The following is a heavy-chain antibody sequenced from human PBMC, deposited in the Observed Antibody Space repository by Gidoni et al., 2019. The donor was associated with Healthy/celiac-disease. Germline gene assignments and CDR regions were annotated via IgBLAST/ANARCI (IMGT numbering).Heavy chain of an antibody. CDR1: GFTFSSYE. Sequence: EVQLVEYGGGLVQPGGSLRLSCAASGFTFSSYEMNWVRQAPGKGLEWVSYISSSGSTIYYADSVKGRFTISRDNAKNSLYLQMNSLRAEDTAVYYCARDEYSSSWYYYYGMDVWGQGTTVTVSS. J-gene: IGHJ6*02. CDR2: ISSSGSTI. V-gene: IGHV3-48*03. D-gene: IGHD6-13*01. CDR3: ARDEYSSSWYYYYGMDV.